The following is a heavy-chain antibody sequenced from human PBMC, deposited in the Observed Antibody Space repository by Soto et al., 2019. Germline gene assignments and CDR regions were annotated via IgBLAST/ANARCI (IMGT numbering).Heavy chain of an antibody. J-gene: IGHJ5*02. CDR1: GYTLTELS. CDR3: ATDPLRFLEWLS. V-gene: IGHV1-24*01. CDR2: FDPEDGET. D-gene: IGHD3-3*01. Sequence: ASVKVSCKVSGYTLTELSMHWVRQAPGKGLEWMGGFDPEDGETIYAQKFQGRVTMTEDTSTDTAYMELSSLRSEDTAVYYCATDPLRFLEWLSWGQGTLVTVSS.